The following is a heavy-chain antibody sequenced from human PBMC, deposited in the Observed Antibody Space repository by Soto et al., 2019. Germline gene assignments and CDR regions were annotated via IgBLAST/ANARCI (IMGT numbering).Heavy chain of an antibody. J-gene: IGHJ5*02. CDR3: AREWSAYNWFDP. D-gene: IGHD2-8*01. Sequence: GGSLRLSCAASGFTFSGYWMTWVRQAPGKGLEWVSYISSSSSYTNYADSVKGRFTISRDNAKNSLYLQMNSLRAEDTAVYYCAREWSAYNWFDPSGQGTLVTVSS. CDR1: GFTFSGYW. V-gene: IGHV3-11*05. CDR2: ISSSSSYT.